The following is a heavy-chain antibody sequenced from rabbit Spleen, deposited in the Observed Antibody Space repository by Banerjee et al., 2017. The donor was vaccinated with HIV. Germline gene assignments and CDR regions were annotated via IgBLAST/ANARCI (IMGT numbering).Heavy chain of an antibody. CDR2: IYAGRTITT. CDR1: GFSLSSRYW. CDR3: ARHGNGPYYMTL. V-gene: IGHV1S45*01. Sequence: QQQLKESGGGLVKPGGTLTLTCTASGFSLSSRYWICWVRQAPGKGLEWIGCIYAGRTITTYYASWAKGRFTISSNTNQNTVDLKMTSLTAADTAAYFCARHGNGPYYMTLWGQGTLVTVS. D-gene: IGHD1-1*01. J-gene: IGHJ4*01.